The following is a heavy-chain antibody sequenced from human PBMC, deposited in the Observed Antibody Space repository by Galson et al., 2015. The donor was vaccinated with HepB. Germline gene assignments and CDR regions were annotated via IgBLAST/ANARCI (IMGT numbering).Heavy chain of an antibody. Sequence: SLRLSCAASGFTFSSYAMHWVRQAPGKGLEWVAVISYDGSNKYYADSVKGRFTISRDNSKNTLYLQMNSLRAEDTAVYYCARGGPYDFWSGYPHDYWGQGTLVTVSS. CDR1: GFTFSSYA. V-gene: IGHV3-30-3*01. D-gene: IGHD3-3*01. CDR3: ARGGPYDFWSGYPHDY. J-gene: IGHJ4*02. CDR2: ISYDGSNK.